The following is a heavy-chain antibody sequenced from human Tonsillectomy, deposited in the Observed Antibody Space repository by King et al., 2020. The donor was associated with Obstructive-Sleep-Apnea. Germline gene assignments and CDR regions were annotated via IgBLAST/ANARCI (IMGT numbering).Heavy chain of an antibody. CDR3: TKGGTRWCGEINWFDP. CDR2: ISGSGSST. CDR1: GFSFSTYA. V-gene: IGHV3-23*04. D-gene: IGHD3-10*01. Sequence: VQLVESGGGLVQPGGSLRLSCAASGFSFSTYAMSWVRQAPGKGLEWVSAISGSGSSTYDADSVKGRFTISRDNSKNTLYLQMNSLRAEDTAVYYCTKGGTRWCGEINWFDPWGQGTLVTVSS. J-gene: IGHJ5*02.